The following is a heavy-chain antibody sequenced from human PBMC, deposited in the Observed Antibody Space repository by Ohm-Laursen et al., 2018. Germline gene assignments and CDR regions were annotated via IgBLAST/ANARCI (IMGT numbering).Heavy chain of an antibody. V-gene: IGHV3-21*01. Sequence: SLRLSCSASGFTLSVYSMSWVRQAPGKGLEWVSTIPISGSYLYNPESVRGRFTISRDNAKNSLYLQMNSLGVDDTAVYYCARDLRVGTTDNWIDSWGQGTLVTVSS. CDR2: IPISGSYL. CDR1: GFTLSVYS. J-gene: IGHJ5*01. D-gene: IGHD3-10*01. CDR3: ARDLRVGTTDNWIDS.